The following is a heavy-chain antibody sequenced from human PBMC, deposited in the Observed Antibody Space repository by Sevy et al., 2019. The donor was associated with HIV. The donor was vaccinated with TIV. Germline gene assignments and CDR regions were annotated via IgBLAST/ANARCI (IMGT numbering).Heavy chain of an antibody. J-gene: IGHJ4*02. CDR1: GFTFGDYA. CDR3: TRGKGAQTIFDY. CDR2: LKHKAYGGTL. V-gene: IGHV3-49*04. Sequence: GGSLRLSCTGSGFTFGDYAMSWVRQAPGKGLEWVAFLKHKAYGGTLDYAASVKGRFSISRDDSKSIAHLQMNDLKTGDTAIFYWTRGKGAQTIFDYWGQGALVTVSS. D-gene: IGHD3-16*01.